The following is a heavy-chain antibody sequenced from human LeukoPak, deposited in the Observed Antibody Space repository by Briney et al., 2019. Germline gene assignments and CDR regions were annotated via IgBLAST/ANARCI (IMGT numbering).Heavy chain of an antibody. CDR1: GFTFSSYA. D-gene: IGHD3-10*01. Sequence: GGSLRLSCAASGFTFSSYAMSWVRQAPGKGLEWVSAISGSGGSTNYADSVKGRFTISRDNSKNTLYPQMNSLRAEDTAVYYCAKGPAGSYYNCGLNWGQGTLVTVSS. J-gene: IGHJ4*02. CDR3: AKGPAGSYYNCGLN. V-gene: IGHV3-23*01. CDR2: ISGSGGST.